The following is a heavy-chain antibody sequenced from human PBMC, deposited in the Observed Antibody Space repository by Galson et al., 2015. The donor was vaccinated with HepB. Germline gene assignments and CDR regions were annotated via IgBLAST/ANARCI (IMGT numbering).Heavy chain of an antibody. Sequence: SVKVSCKASGYTFTGYYMHWVRQAPGQGLEWMGWINPNSGGTNYAQKFQGRVTMTRDTSISTAYMELSRPRSDDTAVYYCARSPGDYGDPFDYWGQGTLVTVSS. D-gene: IGHD4-17*01. CDR2: INPNSGGT. CDR1: GYTFTGYY. V-gene: IGHV1-2*02. CDR3: ARSPGDYGDPFDY. J-gene: IGHJ4*02.